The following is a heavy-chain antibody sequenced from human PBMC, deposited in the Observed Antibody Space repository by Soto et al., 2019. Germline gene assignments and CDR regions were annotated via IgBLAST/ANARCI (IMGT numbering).Heavy chain of an antibody. CDR2: INPSSGSP. D-gene: IGHD2-8*01. CDR3: ARAIVVKLYEMGGPDY. Sequence: QVQLVQSGAEVKKPGASVKVSCRTSGYTFSRYYMHWVRQAPGQGLEWMGIINPSSGSPNYAQKFLGRPTVTRDKSTSTDYMELNGLTLEDTAMYYCARAIVVKLYEMGGPDYWGQGTLVTVSS. J-gene: IGHJ4*02. V-gene: IGHV1-46*01. CDR1: GYTFSRYY.